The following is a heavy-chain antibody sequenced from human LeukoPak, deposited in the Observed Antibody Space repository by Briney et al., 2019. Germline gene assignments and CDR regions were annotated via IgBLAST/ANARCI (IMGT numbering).Heavy chain of an antibody. J-gene: IGHJ4*02. D-gene: IGHD3-22*01. CDR3: AKAARNYYDSSGYYFSPDY. CDR2: ISGSGGST. V-gene: IGHV3-23*01. CDR1: GFTFSSYA. Sequence: GGSLRLSXAASGFTFSSYAMSWVRQAPGKGLEWVSAISGSGGSTYYADSVKGRFTISRDNSKNALYLQMNSLRAEDTAVYYCAKAARNYYDSSGYYFSPDYWGQGTLVTVSS.